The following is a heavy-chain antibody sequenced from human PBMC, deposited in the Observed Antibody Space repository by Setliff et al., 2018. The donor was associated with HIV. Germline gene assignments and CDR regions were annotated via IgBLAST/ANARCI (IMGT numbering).Heavy chain of an antibody. V-gene: IGHV1-18*01. J-gene: IGHJ4*02. CDR1: GYTFTIYS. CDR3: ARGAEYCSSTSCPFDY. D-gene: IGHD2-2*01. CDR2: ISGYNGNT. Sequence: ASVKVSCKASGYTFTIYSINWVRQAPGQGLEWMGSISGYNGNTNYAQKFQGRVTMTTDTSTSTAYMELRSLRSDDTAVYYCARGAEYCSSTSCPFDYWGQGTLVTVSS.